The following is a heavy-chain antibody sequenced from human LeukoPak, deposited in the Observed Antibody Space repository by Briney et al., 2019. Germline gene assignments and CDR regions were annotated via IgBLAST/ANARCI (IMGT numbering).Heavy chain of an antibody. V-gene: IGHV4-39*02. J-gene: IGHJ4*02. CDR3: ARDSGSTFDY. CDR2: ISYSGST. D-gene: IGHD1-26*01. Sequence: SETLSLTCTVSGGSISTSSYYWDWIRQPPGKGLEWIGSISYSGSTYYNPSLKSRVTISLDTSKNQFSLKLTSVTAADTAVYYCARDSGSTFDYWGQGTLVTVSS. CDR1: GGSISTSSYY.